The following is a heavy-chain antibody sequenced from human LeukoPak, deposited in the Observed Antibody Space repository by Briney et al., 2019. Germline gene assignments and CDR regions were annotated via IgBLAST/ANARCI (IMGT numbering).Heavy chain of an antibody. D-gene: IGHD3-22*01. J-gene: IGHJ3*02. CDR3: ARSYYDSSGYPDAFDI. V-gene: IGHV4-39*01. CDR1: GGSISSSSYY. Sequence: SETLSLTCTVSGGSISSSSYYWGWIRQPPGKGLAWIGSIYYSGSTYYNPSLKSRVTISVDTSKNQFSLKLSSVTAADTAVYYCARSYYDSSGYPDAFDIWGQGTMVTVSS. CDR2: IYYSGST.